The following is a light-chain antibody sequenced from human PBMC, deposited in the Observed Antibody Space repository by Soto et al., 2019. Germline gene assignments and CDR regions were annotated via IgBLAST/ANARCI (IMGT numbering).Light chain of an antibody. V-gene: IGKV3-20*01. Sequence: EIVLTQSPDTVSLSPGEGATLSCRASQSVSSSELAWYQQKPGQVPRLLIYGASRRATGFSDRFSGSGSGTDFSLTISRLEPEDFAVYYFHQYYSSPRTFGQGTKVEIK. CDR3: HQYYSSPRT. CDR2: GAS. J-gene: IGKJ1*01. CDR1: QSVSSSE.